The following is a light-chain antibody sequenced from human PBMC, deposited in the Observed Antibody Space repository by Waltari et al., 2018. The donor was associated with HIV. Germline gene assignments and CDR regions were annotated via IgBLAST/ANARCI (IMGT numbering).Light chain of an antibody. V-gene: IGLV2-14*01. CDR3: NSYISTTTVM. CDR1: SSDVGGYKD. Sequence: QSALTQSASVSGSPGQSITISCTGTSSDVGGYKDVSWYQQHPDKAPKLLIYEVGHRPSGVSTRCSGSKSGNTASLTISGLQAEDEADYYCNSYISTTTVMFGGGTKLTVL. CDR2: EVG. J-gene: IGLJ3*02.